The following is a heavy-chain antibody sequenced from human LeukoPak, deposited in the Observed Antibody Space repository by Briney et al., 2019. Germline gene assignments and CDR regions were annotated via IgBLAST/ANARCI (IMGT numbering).Heavy chain of an antibody. D-gene: IGHD1-1*01. CDR3: TRGVTTAPAGDY. J-gene: IGHJ4*02. CDR2: MTPENGKT. CDR1: GYTFTSYE. Sequence: PRASVKVSCKTSGYTFTSYEINWVRQATGRGFERMGWMTPENGKTGYPQTFQGRVTMTRNTATSTAFMELNNLTSEDTGVYYCTRGVTTAPAGDYWGQGTPVTVSS. V-gene: IGHV1-8*01.